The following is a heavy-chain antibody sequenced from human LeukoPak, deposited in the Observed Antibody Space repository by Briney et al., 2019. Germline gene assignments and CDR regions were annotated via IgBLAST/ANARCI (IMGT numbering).Heavy chain of an antibody. J-gene: IGHJ4*02. Sequence: PGGSLRLSCAASGFTFSGSWMSWVRQAPGKGLEWVVNINQDGNEKYYVDSVKGRFTISRDNAKNSLSLQMNSLRAEDTAVYYCARWRYFDSSGYYYYFDYWGQGTLVTVSS. D-gene: IGHD3-22*01. CDR3: ARWRYFDSSGYYYYFDY. CDR2: INQDGNEK. CDR1: GFTFSGSW. V-gene: IGHV3-7*01.